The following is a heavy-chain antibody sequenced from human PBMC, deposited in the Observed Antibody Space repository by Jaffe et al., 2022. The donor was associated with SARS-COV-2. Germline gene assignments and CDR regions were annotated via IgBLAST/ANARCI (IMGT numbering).Heavy chain of an antibody. CDR2: INAGNGNT. CDR3: ARDQNRVLYYYDSSGSYKH. J-gene: IGHJ4*02. CDR1: GYTFTSYA. Sequence: QVQLVQSGAEVKKPGASVKVSCKASGYTFTSYAMHWVRQAPGQRLEWMGWINAGNGNTKYSQKFQGRVTITRDTSASTAYMELSSLRSEDTAVYYCARDQNRVLYYYDSSGSYKHWGQGTLVTVSS. D-gene: IGHD3-22*01. V-gene: IGHV1-3*01.